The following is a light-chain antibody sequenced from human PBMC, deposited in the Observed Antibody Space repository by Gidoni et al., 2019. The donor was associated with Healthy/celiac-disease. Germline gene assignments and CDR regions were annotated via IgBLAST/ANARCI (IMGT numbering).Light chain of an antibody. V-gene: IGKV3-11*01. CDR3: QQRSNWPPFT. Sequence: DIVFTQSPATLSLSPGERATLSCRASQSVSSYLAWYQQKPGQAPRLLIYDASNRSTGIPARCSGSGSGTDFTLTISSLEPEDFAVYYCQQRSNWPPFTFGPGTKVDIK. CDR1: QSVSSY. CDR2: DAS. J-gene: IGKJ3*01.